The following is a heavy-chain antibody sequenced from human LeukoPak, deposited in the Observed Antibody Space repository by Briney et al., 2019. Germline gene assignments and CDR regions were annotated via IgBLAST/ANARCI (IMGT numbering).Heavy chain of an antibody. CDR1: GYSFTIYW. CDR3: ARLYRYCSGGDCYPYYFDN. J-gene: IGHJ4*02. CDR2: IYPGDSDV. D-gene: IGHD2-15*01. V-gene: IGHV5-51*01. Sequence: GESLKISCEGSGYSFTIYWIGWVRQMPGKGLDWMGIIYPGDSDVRYNPFFQGQVTISADKSINTAYLQWSSLKASDTAMYYCARLYRYCSGGDCYPYYFDNWGQGTLVTVSS.